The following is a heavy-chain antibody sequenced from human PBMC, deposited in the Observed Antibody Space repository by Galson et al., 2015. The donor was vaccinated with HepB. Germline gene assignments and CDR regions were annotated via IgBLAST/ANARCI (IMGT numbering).Heavy chain of an antibody. CDR1: GFTFTSYG. D-gene: IGHD1-1*01. CDR2: IGNSGGDT. J-gene: IGHJ4*02. CDR3: ARDLNWNDGY. V-gene: IGHV3-23*01. Sequence: LRLSCATSGFTFTSYGMNWIRQAPGKGLEWVSGIGNSGGDTSYADTAKGRFTISRDDSKNTVHLQMNSLGADDTAVYYCARDLNWNDGYWGQGTLVTVSS.